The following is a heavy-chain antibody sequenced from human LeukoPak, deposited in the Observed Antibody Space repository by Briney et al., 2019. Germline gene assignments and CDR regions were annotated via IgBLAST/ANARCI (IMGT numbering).Heavy chain of an antibody. CDR1: GFTFSDYY. CDR3: ARASVLRFLEWLDYYYYYYMDV. V-gene: IGHV3-11*01. J-gene: IGHJ6*03. CDR2: ISSSGSTI. D-gene: IGHD3-3*01. Sequence: GGSLRLSCAASGFTFSDYYVSWIRQAPGKGLEWVAYISSSGSTIYYADSVQGRFTLSRDNAKNSLYLQMNSLRAEDTAVYYCARASVLRFLEWLDYYYYYYMDVWGKGTTVTVSS.